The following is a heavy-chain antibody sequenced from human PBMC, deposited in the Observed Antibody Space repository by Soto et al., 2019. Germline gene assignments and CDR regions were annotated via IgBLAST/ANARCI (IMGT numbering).Heavy chain of an antibody. J-gene: IGHJ5*02. CDR1: GYTFTSYA. V-gene: IGHV1-3*01. CDR3: ARDPTGTTWLNWFDP. CDR2: INAGNGNT. D-gene: IGHD1-7*01. Sequence: GASVKGSCKASGYTFTSYAMHWVRQAPGQRLEWMGWINAGNGNTKYSQKFQGRVTITRDTSASTAYMELSSLRSEDTAVYYCARDPTGTTWLNWFDPWGQGTLVTVSS.